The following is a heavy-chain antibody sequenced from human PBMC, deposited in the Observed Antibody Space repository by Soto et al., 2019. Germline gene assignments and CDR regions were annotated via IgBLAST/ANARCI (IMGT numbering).Heavy chain of an antibody. J-gene: IGHJ5*02. CDR1: GFTFSSYA. Sequence: GGSLRLSCAASGFTFSSYAMSWVRQAPGKGLEWVSAISGSGGSTYYADSVKGRFTISRDNSKNTLYLQMNSLRAEDTAVYYCANSTYSSSWYEENWCDPWGQGTLVTVS. CDR3: ANSTYSSSWYEENWCDP. D-gene: IGHD6-13*01. CDR2: ISGSGGST. V-gene: IGHV3-23*01.